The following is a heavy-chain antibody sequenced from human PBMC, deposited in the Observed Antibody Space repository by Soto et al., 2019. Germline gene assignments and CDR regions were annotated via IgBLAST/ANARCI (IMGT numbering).Heavy chain of an antibody. J-gene: IGHJ5*02. Sequence: VQLVESGGGVVQPGRSLRLSCAASGFTFSSYGMHWVRQAPGKGLEWVSGINWNSEKIGYADSVKGRFTISRDNAKNSLSLQMNSLRVEDTALYFCTKADYGDYSGSRPFDPWGQGTLVTVSS. CDR1: GFTFSSYG. D-gene: IGHD4-17*01. V-gene: IGHV3-9*01. CDR2: INWNSEKI. CDR3: TKADYGDYSGSRPFDP.